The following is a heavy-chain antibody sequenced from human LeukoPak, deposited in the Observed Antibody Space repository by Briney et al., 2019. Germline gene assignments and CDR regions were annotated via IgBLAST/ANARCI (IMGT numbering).Heavy chain of an antibody. J-gene: IGHJ4*02. Sequence: VASVKVSCKASGYTFTSYGISWVRQAPGQGLEWMGWISAYNGNTNYAQKLQGRVTMTTDTSTSTAYMELRGLRSDDTAVYYCARESPKIMVRGVIPFDYWGQGTLVTVSS. CDR2: ISAYNGNT. D-gene: IGHD3-10*01. CDR1: GYTFTSYG. V-gene: IGHV1-18*01. CDR3: ARESPKIMVRGVIPFDY.